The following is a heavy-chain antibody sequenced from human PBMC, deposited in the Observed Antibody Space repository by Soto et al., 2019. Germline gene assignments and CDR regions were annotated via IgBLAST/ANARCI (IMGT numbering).Heavy chain of an antibody. CDR3: ARRIAVAGTYDH. CDR2: IDGDGTTT. D-gene: IGHD6-19*01. CDR1: GFTFNSYW. J-gene: IGHJ4*02. Sequence: PGVSRRLSCSASGFTFNSYWMHWGRQVPGKRLECVSRIDGDGTTTHYADSVKGRFTISRDNAKNTLYLQMNSLRAEDSAVYLCARRIAVAGTYDHWGQGTLVTVSS. V-gene: IGHV3-74*01.